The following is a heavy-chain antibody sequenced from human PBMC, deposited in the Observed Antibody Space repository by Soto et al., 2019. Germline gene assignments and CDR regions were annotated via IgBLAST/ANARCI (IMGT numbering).Heavy chain of an antibody. CDR1: GYSFTSYW. CDR2: IYPGDSDT. V-gene: IGHV5-51*01. Sequence: GESLKISCKGSGYSFTSYWIGWVRQMPGKGLEWMGIIYPGDSDTRYSPSFQGQVTISADKSISTAYLQWSSLKASDTAMYYCARRSSASMHYYYGMDVWGQGTTVTVSS. J-gene: IGHJ6*02. CDR3: ARRSSASMHYYYGMDV. D-gene: IGHD6-6*01.